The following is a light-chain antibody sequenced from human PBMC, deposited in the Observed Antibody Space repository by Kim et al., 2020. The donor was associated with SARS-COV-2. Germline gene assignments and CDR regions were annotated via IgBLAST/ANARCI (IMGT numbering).Light chain of an antibody. V-gene: IGLV2-14*03. J-gene: IGLJ1*01. CDR3: SSYSSSSSRGV. Sequence: MSISWSGSTGDVGGSNSVTWYQHHTGKAPQLLIYDVSHRPSGVSNRFSGSKSGNTASLTISGLQAEDEADYYCSSYSSSSSRGVFGTGTKVTVL. CDR2: DVS. CDR1: TGDVGGSNS.